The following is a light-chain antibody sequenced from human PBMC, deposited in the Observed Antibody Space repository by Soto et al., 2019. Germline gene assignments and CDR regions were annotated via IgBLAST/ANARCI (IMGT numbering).Light chain of an antibody. CDR1: QSVSSSY. J-gene: IGKJ2*01. Sequence: EIVLTQSPGTLSLSPGERATLSCRASQSVSSSYLAWYQQKPGQAPRLLIYGASSRATGIPDRFSGSGSGTDFTLTISRLAPEDSAVYYCHQCGSLYTFGQGTKLEIK. CDR3: HQCGSLYT. V-gene: IGKV3-20*01. CDR2: GAS.